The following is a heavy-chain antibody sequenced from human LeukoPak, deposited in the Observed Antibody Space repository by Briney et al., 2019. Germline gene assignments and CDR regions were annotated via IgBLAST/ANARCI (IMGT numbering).Heavy chain of an antibody. D-gene: IGHD5-18*01. J-gene: IGHJ4*02. CDR1: GFTVSSNY. CDR2: IYSGGST. CDR3: ARAKRGYSYGYYHYFDY. V-gene: IGHV3-53*01. Sequence: GGSLRLSCAASGFTVSSNYMSWVRQAPGKGLEWVSVIYSGGSTYYADSLKGRFTISRDNAKNSLYLQMNSLRAEDTAVYYCARAKRGYSYGYYHYFDYWGQGTLVTVSS.